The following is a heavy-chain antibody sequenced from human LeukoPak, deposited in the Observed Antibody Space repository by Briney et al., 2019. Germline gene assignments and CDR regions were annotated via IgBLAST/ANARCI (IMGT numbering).Heavy chain of an antibody. Sequence: KPGGSLRPSCAASGFTFSSYSMNWVRQAPGKGLEWVSSISSSSSYIYYADSVKGRFTISRDNAKNSLYLQMNSLRAEDTAVYYCARENYYDSSGSSEYDYWGQGTLVTVSS. CDR3: ARENYYDSSGSSEYDY. CDR1: GFTFSSYS. J-gene: IGHJ4*02. D-gene: IGHD3-22*01. CDR2: ISSSSSYI. V-gene: IGHV3-21*01.